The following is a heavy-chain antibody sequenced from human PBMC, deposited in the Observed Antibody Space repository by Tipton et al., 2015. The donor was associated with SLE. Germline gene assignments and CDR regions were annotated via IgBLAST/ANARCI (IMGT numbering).Heavy chain of an antibody. Sequence: RSLRLSCAASGFTFSSYWMSWVRQAPGKGLEWVSGISWNSGRIGYADSVKGRFTISRDNAKKSLYLQMNSLRAEDTAMYYCARGDISGYYVDYWGHGTLVTVSS. CDR1: GFTFSSYW. V-gene: IGHV3-9*01. D-gene: IGHD3-22*01. CDR2: ISWNSGRI. J-gene: IGHJ4*01. CDR3: ARGDISGYYVDY.